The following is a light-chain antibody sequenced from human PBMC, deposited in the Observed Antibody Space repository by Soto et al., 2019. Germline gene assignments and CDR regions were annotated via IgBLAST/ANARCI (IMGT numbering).Light chain of an antibody. J-gene: IGKJ2*01. CDR3: MQALENPYT. Sequence: EIVMTQSPPSLTVTPGEPASISCRSSQRLLHSNGNTFLDWYLQKPGQSPQLLIYLGSNRASGVPDRVSGSEAGTDFTLKISRVEAEDVVVYYCMQALENPYTFGQGAKLEIK. CDR1: QRLLHSNGNTF. CDR2: LGS. V-gene: IGKV2-28*01.